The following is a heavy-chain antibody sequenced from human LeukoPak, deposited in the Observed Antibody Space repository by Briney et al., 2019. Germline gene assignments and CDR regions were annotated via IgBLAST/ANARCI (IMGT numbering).Heavy chain of an antibody. V-gene: IGHV1-46*01. CDR2: INSSGGST. CDR3: ARRHGSASANYFDP. J-gene: IGHJ5*02. Sequence: ASVKVSCKTSGYTFTSYDMHWVRQAPGQGLEWMGIINSSGGSTSYAQKFPGRVTMTRDMYTSTFYLELSSLRSEDTAVYYCARRHGSASANYFDPWGQGTLVTVSS. CDR1: GYTFTSYD. D-gene: IGHD3-10*01.